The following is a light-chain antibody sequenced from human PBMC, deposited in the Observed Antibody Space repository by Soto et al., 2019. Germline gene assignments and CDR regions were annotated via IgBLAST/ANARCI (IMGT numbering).Light chain of an antibody. CDR2: GAT. Sequence: EIVLMQSPGTLSLSPAERATLSCRASQSISSRYLTWYQQKPGQAPRLVIYGATSRAVSIPDKFSGSGSGTDFPLTICRREAADFAVYYRQQFGSSFPTTFGQDTRLEI. J-gene: IGKJ5*01. CDR1: QSISSRY. CDR3: QQFGSSFPTT. V-gene: IGKV3-20*01.